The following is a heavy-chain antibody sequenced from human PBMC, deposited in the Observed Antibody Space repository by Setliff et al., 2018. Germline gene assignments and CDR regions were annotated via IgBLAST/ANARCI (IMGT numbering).Heavy chain of an antibody. V-gene: IGHV1-69*10. D-gene: IGHD3-10*01. J-gene: IGHJ6*02. CDR1: GGTFSSYA. Sequence: SVKVSCKASGGTFSSYAISWVRQAPGQGLEWMGGIIPILGIANYAQKFQGRVTITADESTSTAYMELSSLRSEDTAVYYCARSKRLWFGELSDDYYYYYGMDVWGQGTTVTSP. CDR3: ARSKRLWFGELSDDYYYYYGMDV. CDR2: IIPILGIA.